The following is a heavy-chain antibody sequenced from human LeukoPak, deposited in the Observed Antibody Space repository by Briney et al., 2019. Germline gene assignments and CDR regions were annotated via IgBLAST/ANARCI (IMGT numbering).Heavy chain of an antibody. CDR2: INHSGST. CDR3: ARGPSFGSGSRFDL. CDR1: GGSFSGYY. Sequence: SETLSLTCAVYGGSFSGYYWSWIRQPPGKGLEWIGEINHSGSTNYNPSLKSRFTISVDTSKNQFSLKVSSVTAADTAVYYCARGPSFGSGSRFDLWGRGTLVTVSS. J-gene: IGHJ2*01. D-gene: IGHD6-25*01. V-gene: IGHV4-34*09.